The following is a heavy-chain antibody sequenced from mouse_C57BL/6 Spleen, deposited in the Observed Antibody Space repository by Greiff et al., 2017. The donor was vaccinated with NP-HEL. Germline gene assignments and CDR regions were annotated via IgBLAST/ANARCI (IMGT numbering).Heavy chain of an antibody. CDR1: GFNIKNTY. Sequence: VHVKQSVAELVRPGASVKLSCTASGFNIKNTYMHWVKQRPEQGLEWIGRIDPANGNTKYAPKFQGKATITADTSSNTAYLQLSSLTSEDTAIYYCARVDDYGRYFDYWGQGTTLTVSS. J-gene: IGHJ2*01. D-gene: IGHD2-4*01. CDR2: IDPANGNT. V-gene: IGHV14-3*01. CDR3: ARVDDYGRYFDY.